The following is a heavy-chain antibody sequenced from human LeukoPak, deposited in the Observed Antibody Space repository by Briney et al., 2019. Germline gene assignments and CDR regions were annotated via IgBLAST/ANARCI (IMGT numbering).Heavy chain of an antibody. Sequence: SQTLSLTCTVSGGSISSGSYYWSWIWQPAWKGLEWIGRIYTSGSTNYNPSLKSRVTISVDTSENQFSLKLSSVTAADTAVYYCARAEWRYCSSTSCYIFDYWGQGTLVTVSS. D-gene: IGHD2-2*02. CDR1: GGSISSGSYY. J-gene: IGHJ4*02. V-gene: IGHV4-61*02. CDR2: IYTSGST. CDR3: ARAEWRYCSSTSCYIFDY.